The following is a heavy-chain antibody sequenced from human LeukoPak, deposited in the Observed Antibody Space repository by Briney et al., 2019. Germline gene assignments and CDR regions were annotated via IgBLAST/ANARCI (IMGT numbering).Heavy chain of an antibody. CDR1: GFTFYSFA. CDR2: VSSSAVST. Sequence: PGGSLRLSCAASGFTFYSFAMSWVRQAPGKGLEWVSSVSSSAVSTYYADSVKGRFTISRDNSMNTLYLQMNSLTVDDTAVYYCAKDGAADYWGQGTLVTVSS. CDR3: AKDGAADY. V-gene: IGHV3-23*01. J-gene: IGHJ4*02. D-gene: IGHD6-13*01.